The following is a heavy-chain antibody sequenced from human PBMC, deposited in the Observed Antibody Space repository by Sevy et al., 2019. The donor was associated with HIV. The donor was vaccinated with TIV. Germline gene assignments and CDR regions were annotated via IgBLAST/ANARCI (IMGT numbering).Heavy chain of an antibody. Sequence: GGSLRLSCAASGFTFSNAWMSWVRQPPGKGLEWVGRIKSKSEGGTRDFAEPVKGRFAISRDDSKNTLYLQMDSLKTEDTAVYYCAAGVGASDFDYWGQGILVTVSS. V-gene: IGHV3-15*01. D-gene: IGHD1-26*01. CDR2: IKSKSEGGTR. CDR3: AAGVGASDFDY. J-gene: IGHJ4*02. CDR1: GFTFSNAW.